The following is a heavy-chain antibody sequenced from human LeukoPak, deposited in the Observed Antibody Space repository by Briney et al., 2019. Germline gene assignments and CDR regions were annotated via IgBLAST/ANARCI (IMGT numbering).Heavy chain of an antibody. D-gene: IGHD2-21*02. CDR2: INPNSGGT. CDR3: ARVNPYCGGDCYLDY. CDR1: GYTFTGYY. Sequence: ASVKVSCKASGYTFTGYYMHWVRQAPGQGLEWMGWINPNSGGTNYAQKFQGWVTMTRDTSISTAYMELSRLRSDDTAVYYCARVNPYCGGDCYLDYWGQGTLVTVSS. V-gene: IGHV1-2*04. J-gene: IGHJ4*02.